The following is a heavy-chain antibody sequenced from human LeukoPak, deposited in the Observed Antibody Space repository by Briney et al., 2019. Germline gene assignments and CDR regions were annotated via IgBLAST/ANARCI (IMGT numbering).Heavy chain of an antibody. Sequence: PGGSLRLSCAASGFTFSSYWMSWVRQAPGKGLEWVANIKQDGSEKYYVDSVKGRFTISRDNAKNSLYLQMNSLRAEDTAVYYCARGGVWSSSSAHYWGQGTLVTVSS. V-gene: IGHV3-7*01. J-gene: IGHJ4*02. CDR3: ARGGVWSSSSAHY. CDR1: GFTFSSYW. CDR2: IKQDGSEK. D-gene: IGHD6-6*01.